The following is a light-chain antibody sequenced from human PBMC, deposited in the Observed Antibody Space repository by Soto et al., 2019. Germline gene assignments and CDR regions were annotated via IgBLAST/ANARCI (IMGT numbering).Light chain of an antibody. J-gene: IGKJ5*01. CDR3: QQYNSFSAT. Sequence: DIRMTQSPYTLSASVGDRVTITCRASQNIGSWLAWYQQKPGKAPKLLIYGGSTVETGVPSRFSGSGSGTEFPLTITNLQPGDFATYYCQQYNSFSATFGQGTRLETK. CDR1: QNIGSW. V-gene: IGKV1-5*01. CDR2: GGS.